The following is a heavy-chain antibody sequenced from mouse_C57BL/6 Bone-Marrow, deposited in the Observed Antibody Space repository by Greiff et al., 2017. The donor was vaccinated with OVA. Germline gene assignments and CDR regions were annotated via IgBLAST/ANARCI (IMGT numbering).Heavy chain of an antibody. CDR3: ARGTAQATWFAY. J-gene: IGHJ3*01. CDR1: GYAFSSSW. Sequence: VKLVESGPELVKPGASVKISCKASGYAFSSSWMNWVKQRPGKGLEWIGRIYPGDGDTNYNGKFKGKATLTADKSSSTAYMQLSSLTSEDTAIYYCARGTAQATWFAYWGQGTLVTVSA. D-gene: IGHD3-2*02. CDR2: IYPGDGDT. V-gene: IGHV1-82*01.